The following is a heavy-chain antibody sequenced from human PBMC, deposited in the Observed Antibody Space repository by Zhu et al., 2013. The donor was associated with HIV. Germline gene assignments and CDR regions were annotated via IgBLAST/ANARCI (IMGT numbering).Heavy chain of an antibody. CDR1: GGSISSYY. Sequence: QVQLQESGPGLVKPSETLSLTCTVSGGSISSYYWSWIRQPPGKGLEWIGYIYYSGSTNYNPSLKSRVTISVDTSKNQFSLKLSSVTAADTAVYYCARAAAGHDYWGQGTLVTVSS. D-gene: IGHD6-13*01. V-gene: IGHV4-59*08. CDR2: IYYSGST. CDR3: ARAAAGHDY. J-gene: IGHJ4*02.